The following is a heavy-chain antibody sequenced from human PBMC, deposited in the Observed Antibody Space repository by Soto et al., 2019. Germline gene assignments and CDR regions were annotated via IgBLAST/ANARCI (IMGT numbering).Heavy chain of an antibody. V-gene: IGHV1-69*12. CDR2: IIPIFGTA. Sequence: QVQLVQSGAEEKKPGSSVKVSCKASGGTFSSYAIGWVRQAPGQGLEWMGGIIPIFGTANYAQKFQGRVTITADESTSTAYMELSSLRSEDTAVYYCASPTKPLYYYYGMDVWGQGTTVTVSS. J-gene: IGHJ6*02. CDR3: ASPTKPLYYYYGMDV. D-gene: IGHD1-1*01. CDR1: GGTFSSYA.